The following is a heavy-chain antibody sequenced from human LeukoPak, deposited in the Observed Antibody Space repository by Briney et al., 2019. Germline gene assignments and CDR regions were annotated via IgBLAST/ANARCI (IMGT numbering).Heavy chain of an antibody. CDR3: ARAMTYNY. CDR2: INHSGST. J-gene: IGHJ4*02. D-gene: IGHD3-22*01. Sequence: SETLSLTCAVYGGSFSGYYWSWIRQPPGKGLEWIGEINHSGSTNYNPSLKSRVTISVDTSKNQFSLKLSSVTAADTAVYYCARAMTYNYWGQGTLVTVSS. V-gene: IGHV4-34*01. CDR1: GGSFSGYY.